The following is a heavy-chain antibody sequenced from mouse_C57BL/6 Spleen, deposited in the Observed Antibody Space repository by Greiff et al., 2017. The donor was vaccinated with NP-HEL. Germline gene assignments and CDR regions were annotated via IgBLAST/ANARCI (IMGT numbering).Heavy chain of an antibody. CDR1: GFTFSSYG. CDR3: ARHGGTMDY. V-gene: IGHV5-6*02. Sequence: DVKLVESGGDLVKPGGSLKLSCAASGFTFSSYGMSWVRQTPDKRLEWVATISSGGSYTYYPDSVKGRFTISRDNAKNTLYLQMSSLKSEDTAMYYCARHGGTMDYWGQGTTLTVSS. D-gene: IGHD3-3*01. J-gene: IGHJ2*01. CDR2: ISSGGSYT.